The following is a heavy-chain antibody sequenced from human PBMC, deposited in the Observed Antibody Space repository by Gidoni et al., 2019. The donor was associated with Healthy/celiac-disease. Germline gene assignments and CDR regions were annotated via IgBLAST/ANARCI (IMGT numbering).Heavy chain of an antibody. Sequence: QVQLLESGGGVVQPGRSLRRSWAASGCIFRSSGMHWVGQAPGKGLEWVAVIWYDGSNKYYADSVKGRFTISRDNSKNTLYLQMNSLRAEDTAVYYCARRLVGYDLHYYYGMDVWGQGTTVTVSS. CDR3: ARRLVGYDLHYYYGMDV. V-gene: IGHV3-33*01. J-gene: IGHJ6*02. CDR2: IWYDGSNK. CDR1: GCIFRSSG. D-gene: IGHD5-12*01.